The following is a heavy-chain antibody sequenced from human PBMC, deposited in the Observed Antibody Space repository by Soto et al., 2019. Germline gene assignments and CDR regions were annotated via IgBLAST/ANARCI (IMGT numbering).Heavy chain of an antibody. CDR2: IYYSGST. CDR3: ARVYRYCSGGSCYSPFDY. CDR1: GGSVSSGSYY. V-gene: IGHV4-61*01. D-gene: IGHD2-15*01. J-gene: IGHJ4*02. Sequence: QVQLQESGPGLVKPSETLSLTCTVSGGSVSSGSYYWSWIRQPPGKGLEWIGYIYYSGSTNYNPYLKRRVTISVDTSKNEFSLKLSSVTAADTAVYYCARVYRYCSGGSCYSPFDYWGQGTLVTVSS.